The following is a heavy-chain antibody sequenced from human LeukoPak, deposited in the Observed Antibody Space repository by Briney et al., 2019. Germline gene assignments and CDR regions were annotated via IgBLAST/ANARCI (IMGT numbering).Heavy chain of an antibody. CDR3: AKAVYSSGWYDYYYGMDV. CDR1: GFTFSSYD. V-gene: IGHV3-23*01. D-gene: IGHD6-19*01. Sequence: GGSLRLSCAASGFTFSSYDMSWVRQAPGKGLEWVSLISGSGGVTYYADSVKGRFTISRDNSKNTLYLQMNSLRAEDTAVYYCAKAVYSSGWYDYYYGMDVWGQGTTVTVSS. CDR2: ISGSGGVT. J-gene: IGHJ6*02.